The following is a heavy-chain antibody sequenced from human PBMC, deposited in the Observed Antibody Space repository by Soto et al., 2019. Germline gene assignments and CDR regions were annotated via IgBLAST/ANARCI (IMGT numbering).Heavy chain of an antibody. CDR1: GYTFSSYA. CDR2: ISYDGSNK. J-gene: IGHJ4*02. D-gene: IGHD6-19*01. Sequence: SCKASGYTFSSYAMHWVRQAPGKGLEWVAVISYDGSNKYYADSVKGRFTISRDNSKNTLYLQMNSLRAEDTAVYYCARVIGSHFEWLVQGYFDYWGQGALVTVSS. CDR3: ARVIGSHFEWLVQGYFDY. V-gene: IGHV3-30-3*01.